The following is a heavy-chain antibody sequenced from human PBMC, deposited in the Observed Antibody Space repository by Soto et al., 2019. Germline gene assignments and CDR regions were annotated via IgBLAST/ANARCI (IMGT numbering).Heavy chain of an antibody. J-gene: IGHJ4*02. CDR3: ATDQGIY. CDR2: ISYDGSDK. Sequence: PGGSLRLSCAASGFTFSSYAMHWVRQAPGKGLEWVAVISYDGSDKYYADSVKGRFTISRDNSKNTLYLQMSSLRAEDTAVYYCATDQGIYWGQGTLVTVSS. D-gene: IGHD1-20*01. CDR1: GFTFSSYA. V-gene: IGHV3-30*04.